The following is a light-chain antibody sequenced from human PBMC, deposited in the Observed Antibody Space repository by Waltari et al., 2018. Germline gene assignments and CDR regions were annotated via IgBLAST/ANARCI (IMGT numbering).Light chain of an antibody. Sequence: EVVMTQSPDTLSVSPGERATLSCRASQSVRTNLAWYQQRPGQAPRLLIFDSSPRATGIPARFSGSGSVTEFTLTISSLQSEDFAVYYCQQSNNWPPWTFGQGTKVEIK. J-gene: IGKJ1*01. CDR3: QQSNNWPPWT. V-gene: IGKV3-15*01. CDR1: QSVRTN. CDR2: DSS.